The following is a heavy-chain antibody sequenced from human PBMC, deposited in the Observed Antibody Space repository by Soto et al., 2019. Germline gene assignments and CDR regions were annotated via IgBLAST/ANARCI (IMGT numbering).Heavy chain of an antibody. CDR3: ARDVDHDYGDYEYDWFDP. V-gene: IGHV3-21*01. J-gene: IGHJ5*02. CDR1: EFTFSSYS. D-gene: IGHD4-17*01. Sequence: GGSLRLSCAASEFTFSSYSMNWVRQAPGKGLEWVSSISSSSSYIYYADSVKGRFTISRDNAKNSLYLQMNSLRAEDTAVYYCARDVDHDYGDYEYDWFDPWGQGTLVTVSS. CDR2: ISSSSSYI.